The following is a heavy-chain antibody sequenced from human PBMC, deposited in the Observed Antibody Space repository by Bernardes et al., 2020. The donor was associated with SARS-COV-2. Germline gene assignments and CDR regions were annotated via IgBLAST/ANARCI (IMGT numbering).Heavy chain of an antibody. CDR1: GDSISSSSFF. CDR3: ARVFRSGIRGANYFGS. D-gene: IGHD1-26*01. J-gene: IGHJ4*02. V-gene: IGHV4-39*02. CDR2: FYNSGNT. Sequence: SETLSLTCTVSGDSISSSSFFWGWIRQPPGKGLEWIGNFYNSGNTYYNPSLKSRVSISADTSKNQFSLELSSVTAADTAVYYCARVFRSGIRGANYFGSWGQGTLVTVSS.